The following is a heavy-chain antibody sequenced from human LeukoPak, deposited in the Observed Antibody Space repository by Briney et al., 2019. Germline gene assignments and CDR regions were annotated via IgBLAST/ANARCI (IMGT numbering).Heavy chain of an antibody. CDR1: GFTFSSYG. J-gene: IGHJ3*02. V-gene: IGHV3-7*04. D-gene: IGHD1-26*01. Sequence: GRSLRLSCAASGFTFSSYGMNWVRQAPGRELEWVATIKEDASDIYYVDSVKGRFTISRDNAKSSLFLQMNSLRVEDTAVFYCARLMGATTIYDIWGQGTKVTVSS. CDR2: IKEDASDI. CDR3: ARLMGATTIYDI.